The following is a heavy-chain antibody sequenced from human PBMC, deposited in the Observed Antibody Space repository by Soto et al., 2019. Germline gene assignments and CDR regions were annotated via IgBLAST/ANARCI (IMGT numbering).Heavy chain of an antibody. CDR2: MFYSGLT. Sequence: SETLSLTCSVSGYSVSSSDYYWAWIRQPPGKGLEWIGSMFYSGLTYYNPSLKSRVTLSVDTSKNQFSVRLNSVAAADTAVYYCAPLSVSLSGPYGIHVWGQGTTVTVSS. V-gene: IGHV4-39*01. J-gene: IGHJ6*02. D-gene: IGHD2-15*01. CDR1: GYSVSSSDYY. CDR3: APLSVSLSGPYGIHV.